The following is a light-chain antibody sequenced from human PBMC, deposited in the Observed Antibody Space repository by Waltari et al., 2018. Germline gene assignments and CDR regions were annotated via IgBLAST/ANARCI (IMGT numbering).Light chain of an antibody. J-gene: IGKJ4*01. CDR1: ESVNSD. CDR2: GAS. CDR3: QQYHSWPLT. Sequence: EIVLTQSPATLSVSPGERATLSGRASESVNSDLAWYQQKPGQAPRLLLYGASTSATGISARFSGSGSGTELTLTISSLQSEDFAVYSCQQYHSWPLTFGGGTKVEIK. V-gene: IGKV3-15*01.